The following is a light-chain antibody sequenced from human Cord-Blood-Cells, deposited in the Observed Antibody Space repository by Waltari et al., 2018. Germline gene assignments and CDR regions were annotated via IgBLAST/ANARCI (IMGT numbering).Light chain of an antibody. CDR1: QSISSY. Sequence: DIQMTQSPSSLSASVGDRVTITCRASQSISSYLNWYQQNPGKAPKPLIYAASSLQSRVPSRFSGSGSGTDFTLTISSLQPEDFATYYCQQSYSILYTFGQGTKLEIK. V-gene: IGKV1-39*01. J-gene: IGKJ2*01. CDR3: QQSYSILYT. CDR2: AAS.